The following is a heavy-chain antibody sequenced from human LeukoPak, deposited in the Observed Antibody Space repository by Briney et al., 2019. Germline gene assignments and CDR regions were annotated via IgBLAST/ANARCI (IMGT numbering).Heavy chain of an antibody. Sequence: SETLSLTCAVYGGSFSGYYWSWIRQPPGKGLEWIGEINHSGSTNYNPSLKSRVTISVDTSKNQFSLKLSSVTAADTALYYCAKDGDTVSGTYYFDMDVWGKGTTVTISS. D-gene: IGHD1-26*01. CDR3: AKDGDTVSGTYYFDMDV. CDR1: GGSFSGYY. CDR2: INHSGST. J-gene: IGHJ6*03. V-gene: IGHV4-34*01.